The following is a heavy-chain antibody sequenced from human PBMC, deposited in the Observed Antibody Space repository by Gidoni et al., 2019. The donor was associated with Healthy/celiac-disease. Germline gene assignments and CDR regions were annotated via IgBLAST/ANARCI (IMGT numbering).Heavy chain of an antibody. J-gene: IGHJ5*02. Sequence: QVQLQESGPGLVKPSQTLSLTCTVSGGSITSGDSYWSWIRQPPGNGLEWLVYIYYSGRTSDNPYLKSLVTNSVDTSKNQTSLKLSSLTAADTAVYYCAIDPGPWNYDFWSGSLRGDWFDPWGQGTLVTVSS. D-gene: IGHD3-3*01. CDR1: GGSITSGDSY. V-gene: IGHV4-30-4*01. CDR3: AIDPGPWNYDFWSGSLRGDWFDP. CDR2: IYYSGRT.